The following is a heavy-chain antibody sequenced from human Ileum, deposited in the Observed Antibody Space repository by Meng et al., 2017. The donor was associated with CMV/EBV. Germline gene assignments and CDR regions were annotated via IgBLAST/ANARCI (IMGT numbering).Heavy chain of an antibody. D-gene: IGHD2-8*01. CDR3: ARGVFLMGSNFDY. Sequence: GESLKIPCAASGFTFSNYGMHWVRQAPGKGLEWVALIRSDGTKNFYGDSAKGRFTISRDNSKQMVYLEMNSLRPEDTAIYYCARGVFLMGSNFDYWGRGTLVTVSS. J-gene: IGHJ4*02. CDR2: IRSDGTKN. CDR1: GFTFSNYG. V-gene: IGHV3-30*02.